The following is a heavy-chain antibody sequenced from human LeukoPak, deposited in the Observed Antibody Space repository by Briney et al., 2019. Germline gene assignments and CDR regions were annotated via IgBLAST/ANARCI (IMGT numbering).Heavy chain of an antibody. V-gene: IGHV4-4*07. D-gene: IGHD3-22*01. J-gene: IGHJ3*02. CDR1: GGSFSGYY. CDR2: IYTSGST. Sequence: SETLSLTCAVYGGSFSGYYWTWIRQPAGKGLEWIGRIYTSGSTNYNPSLKSRVTMSIDTSKNQFSLKLSSLTAADTAVYYCARDSSRVQWLLPAITFDIWGQGTMVTVSS. CDR3: ARDSSRVQWLLPAITFDI.